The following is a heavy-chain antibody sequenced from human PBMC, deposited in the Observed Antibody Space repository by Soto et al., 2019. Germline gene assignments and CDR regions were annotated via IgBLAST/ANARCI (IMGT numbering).Heavy chain of an antibody. Sequence: PAGSLRLSCAASGFTFSSYAMHWVRQSPGKGLEWVAVISYDGSNKYNADSEKRRSTISGDNTKNTLFMQMTSLSAEDTAVYCCASVSTGTTWDYYGMDVWGQGTTVTVSS. V-gene: IGHV3-30-3*01. CDR2: ISYDGSNK. CDR1: GFTFSSYA. CDR3: ASVSTGTTWDYYGMDV. J-gene: IGHJ6*02. D-gene: IGHD1-7*01.